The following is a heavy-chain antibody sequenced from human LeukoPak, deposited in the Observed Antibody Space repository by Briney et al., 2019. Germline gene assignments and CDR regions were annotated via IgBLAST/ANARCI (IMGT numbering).Heavy chain of an antibody. Sequence: SETLSLTCSASGGSISGYYWNWIRQPAGKGLEWIGRIYTDGGTLYNPSLKSRVTMSVDTSKNQFSLKLTSVTAADTAVYFCARHGAGGSFDYWGRGTQVAVSS. CDR1: GGSISGYY. J-gene: IGHJ4*02. V-gene: IGHV4-4*07. CDR3: ARHGAGGSFDY. D-gene: IGHD4-23*01. CDR2: IYTDGGT.